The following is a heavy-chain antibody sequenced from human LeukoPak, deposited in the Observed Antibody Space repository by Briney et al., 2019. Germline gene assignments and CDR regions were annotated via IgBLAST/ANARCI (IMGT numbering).Heavy chain of an antibody. CDR2: ISSSSSYI. CDR1: GFTFSTYS. CDR3: ARDYGTWYFDL. V-gene: IGHV3-21*04. J-gene: IGHJ2*01. D-gene: IGHD4-17*01. Sequence: KTGGSLRLSCAASGFTFSTYSMNWVRQAPGKGLEWVSSISSSSSYIYYADSVKGRFTISRDNAKNSLYLQMNSLRAEDMALYYCARDYGTWYFDLWGRGTLVTVSS.